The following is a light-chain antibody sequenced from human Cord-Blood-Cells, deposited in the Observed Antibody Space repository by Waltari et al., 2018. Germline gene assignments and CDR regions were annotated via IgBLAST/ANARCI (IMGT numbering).Light chain of an antibody. V-gene: IGLV2-14*01. CDR1: SSDVGGSNY. Sequence: QSALTQPASVSGSPGQSITISCTGTSSDVGGSNYVSWYQQHPGKSPKLMIYEVINRPAVVSNRVSGSKSGNTASLTIAGLQAEDEADYYCSSYTSSSTWVFGGGTKLTVL. CDR2: EVI. J-gene: IGLJ3*02. CDR3: SSYTSSSTWV.